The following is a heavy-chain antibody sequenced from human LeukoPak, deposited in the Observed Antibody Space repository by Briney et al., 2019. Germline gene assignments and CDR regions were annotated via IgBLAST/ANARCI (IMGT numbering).Heavy chain of an antibody. CDR2: ISYDGSNK. J-gene: IGHJ4*02. CDR1: GFTFSSYG. V-gene: IGHV3-30*18. CDR3: AKDHRLLQNHFDY. Sequence: GGSLRLSCAASGFTFSSYGMHWVRQAPGKGLEWVAVISYDGSNKYYADSVKGRFTISRDNSKNTLYLQMNSLRAEDTAVYYCAKDHRLLQNHFDYWGQGTLVTVSS. D-gene: IGHD2-2*01.